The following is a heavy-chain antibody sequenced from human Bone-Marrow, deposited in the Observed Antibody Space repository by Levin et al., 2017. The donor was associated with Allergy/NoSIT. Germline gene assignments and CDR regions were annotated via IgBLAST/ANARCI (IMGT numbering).Heavy chain of an antibody. J-gene: IGHJ4*02. CDR3: ARHSGDYYDSSAYDPTHFDY. CDR2: IYHSGST. Sequence: SETLSLTCTVSGGSLRMFYWSWIRQSAEKGLEWVGRIYHSGSTKFNPSLRSRVAMSVDRSRSQFSLRLTSLTAADTALYYCARHSGDYYDSSAYDPTHFDYWGQGIPVIVSS. CDR1: GGSLRMFY. D-gene: IGHD3-22*01. V-gene: IGHV4-4*07.